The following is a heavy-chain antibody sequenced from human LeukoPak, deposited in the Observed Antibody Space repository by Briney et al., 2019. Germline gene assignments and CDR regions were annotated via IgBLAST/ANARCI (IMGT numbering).Heavy chain of an antibody. CDR3: ARQLVVNPPPYYFDY. Sequence: GGSLRLSCAASGFTFSSYAMHWVRQAPGKGLEWVAVISYDGSNKYYADSVKGRFTISRDNSKNTLYLQMNSLRAEDTAVYYCARQLVVNPPPYYFDYWGQGTLVTVSS. V-gene: IGHV3-30-3*01. CDR2: ISYDGSNK. J-gene: IGHJ4*02. D-gene: IGHD3-22*01. CDR1: GFTFSSYA.